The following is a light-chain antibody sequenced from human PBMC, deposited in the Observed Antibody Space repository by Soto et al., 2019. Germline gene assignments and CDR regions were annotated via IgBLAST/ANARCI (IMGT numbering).Light chain of an antibody. CDR3: CSYADVTTYV. CDR2: EGN. Sequence: QSVLTQPASVSGSPGQSITISCTGTSNDVGSYDLVSWYQQHPGKAPKLIIFEGNKRPSWVSNRFSGSKSGNTASLTIAGLQPEDEADYYCCSYADVTTYVFGNGTKVTV. J-gene: IGLJ1*01. CDR1: SNDVGSYDL. V-gene: IGLV2-23*01.